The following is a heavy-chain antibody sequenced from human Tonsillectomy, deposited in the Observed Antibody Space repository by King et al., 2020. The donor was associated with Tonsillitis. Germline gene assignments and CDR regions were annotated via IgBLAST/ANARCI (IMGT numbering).Heavy chain of an antibody. CDR3: ARGGGFSGYAYMDV. Sequence: VQLVESGGGLVKPGGSLRLSCAASGFTFSSYSMNWVRQAPGKGLEWVSCISSSGRYIYYAASVKGRFTISRESAKNSLYLQMTSLRAEDTAVYYCARGGGFSGYAYMDVWGKGTTATVSS. CDR2: ISSSGRYI. J-gene: IGHJ6*03. CDR1: GFTFSSYS. V-gene: IGHV3-21*01. D-gene: IGHD5-12*01.